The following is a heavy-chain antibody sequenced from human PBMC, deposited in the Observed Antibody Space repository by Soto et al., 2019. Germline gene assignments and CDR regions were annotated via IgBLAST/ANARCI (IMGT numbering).Heavy chain of an antibody. D-gene: IGHD3-3*02. Sequence: ASVKVSCKAFGYSFFSYYIHWVRQAPGQGLEWMGRFLASGGNTDYAQRFRGRVSMTRDTSTTNTVSLELTSLTSDDTAVYYCARGGATIFGVIDSWGQGTRVTVSS. V-gene: IGHV1-46*01. CDR1: GYSFFSYY. J-gene: IGHJ4*02. CDR2: FLASGGNT. CDR3: ARGGATIFGVIDS.